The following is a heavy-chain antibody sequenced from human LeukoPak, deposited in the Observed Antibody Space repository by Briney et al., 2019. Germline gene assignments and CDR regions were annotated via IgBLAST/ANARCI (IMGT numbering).Heavy chain of an antibody. V-gene: IGHV3-33*01. CDR1: GFTFSSYG. CDR2: IWFDGKKK. Sequence: GGSLRLSCAVSGFTFSSYGMHWVRQAPGKGLEWVAVIWFDGKKKDYADSVKGRFTISRDNSKNTLYLQMNSLRADDTAVYYCARDQVYFDYWGQGTLVTVSS. J-gene: IGHJ4*02. CDR3: ARDQVYFDY.